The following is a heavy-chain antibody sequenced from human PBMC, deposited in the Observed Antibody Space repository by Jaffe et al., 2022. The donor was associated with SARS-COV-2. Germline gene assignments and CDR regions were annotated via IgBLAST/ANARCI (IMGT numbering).Heavy chain of an antibody. J-gene: IGHJ4*02. CDR1: GFTFSNYP. D-gene: IGHD4-4*01. V-gene: IGHV3-23*04. CDR3: AKKSRSGNYHFDY. Sequence: EVQLVESGGGLVQPGGSLKLSCAASGFTFSNYPMNWVRQAPGKGLEWVSVVSGGDGGIRYYADSVKGRFTISRDNPKNTLFLQMNSLRAEDTAVYYCAKKSRSGNYHFDYWGQGTLVTVSS. CDR2: VSGGDGGIR.